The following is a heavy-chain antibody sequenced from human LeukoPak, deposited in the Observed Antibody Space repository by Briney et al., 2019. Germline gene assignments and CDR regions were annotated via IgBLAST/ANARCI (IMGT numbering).Heavy chain of an antibody. D-gene: IGHD2-8*02. CDR2: LSNDGRSA. Sequence: PGRSLRLSCAASGFAFNDYGMLWVRQTPGRGLEWLTLLSNDGRSAYYADSVRGRFNIPRDNSKNTVYLHIYSLRVEDTGVYYCAKQGSLSVTGADYWGQGTLVTVSS. CDR1: GFAFNDYG. J-gene: IGHJ4*02. V-gene: IGHV3-30*18. CDR3: AKQGSLSVTGADY.